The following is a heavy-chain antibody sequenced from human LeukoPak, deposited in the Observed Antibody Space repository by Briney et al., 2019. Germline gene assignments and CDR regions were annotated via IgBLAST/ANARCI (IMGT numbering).Heavy chain of an antibody. CDR3: ARVRGNSCDY. CDR1: GYTFTGYY. CDR2: IRGDTGDT. V-gene: IGHV1-2*02. J-gene: IGHJ4*02. Sequence: GASVKVSCKASGYTFTGYYMHWVRQAPGQGLEWMGWIRGDTGDTDSPQKFQGRVTMTRDTSSNTAYMELSRLTFDDTARYFCARVRGNSCDYWGQGTLVTVSS. D-gene: IGHD6-13*01.